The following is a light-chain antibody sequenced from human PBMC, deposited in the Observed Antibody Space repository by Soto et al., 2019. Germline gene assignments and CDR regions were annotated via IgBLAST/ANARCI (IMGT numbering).Light chain of an antibody. CDR1: QSILIY. V-gene: IGKV1-39*01. CDR2: GAS. J-gene: IGKJ1*01. CDR3: QETYGAPLT. Sequence: DIQMTQSPSSLSASVGDRIPINCRASQSILIYLNWFQQKPGRAPKVVINGASRLQSGVPPRFIGSGSGRDFTLTIDGLQPEDVATYYCQETYGAPLTLGQGTKVDIK.